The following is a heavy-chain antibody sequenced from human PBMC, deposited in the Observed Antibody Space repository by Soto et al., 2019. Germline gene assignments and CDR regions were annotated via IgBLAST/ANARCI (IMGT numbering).Heavy chain of an antibody. D-gene: IGHD2-2*01. CDR1: VDSVSSSSAA. V-gene: IGHV6-1*01. CDR3: ARVRIGVCSSTGWYAGYNWFDP. CDR2: TYYRSKWYN. Sequence: PSQTLSLSCAISVDSVSSSSAAWNWIRQSPSRGLEWLGRTYYRSKWYNDYAVSVKSRITINPDTSKNQFSLQLNSVTHEDTAVYYCARVRIGVCSSTGWYAGYNWFDPWGQGILVTVS. J-gene: IGHJ5*02.